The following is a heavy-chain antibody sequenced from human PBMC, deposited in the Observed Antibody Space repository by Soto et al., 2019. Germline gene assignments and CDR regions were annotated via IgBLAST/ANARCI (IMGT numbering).Heavy chain of an antibody. Sequence: GGSLRLSCTASGFTFGDYAMSWFRQAPGKGLEWVGFIRSKAYGGTTEYAASVKGRFTISRDDSKSIAYLQMNSLKTEDTAVYYCTRVTDRQWLVYYGMDVWGQGTTVTVSS. CDR2: IRSKAYGGTT. V-gene: IGHV3-49*03. J-gene: IGHJ6*02. CDR1: GFTFGDYA. D-gene: IGHD6-19*01. CDR3: TRVTDRQWLVYYGMDV.